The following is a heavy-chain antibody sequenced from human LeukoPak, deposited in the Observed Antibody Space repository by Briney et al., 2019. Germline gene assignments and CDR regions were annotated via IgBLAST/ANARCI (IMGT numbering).Heavy chain of an antibody. J-gene: IGHJ6*02. D-gene: IGHD3-3*01. CDR1: GGSISGYY. CDR3: ARVGGTNFYYYGLDV. V-gene: IGHV4-59*01. Sequence: SETLSLTCTVSGGSISGYYWSWIRQPPGKGLEWIGYIYDSGSTNYNPSLKSRVTISVDTSKNQFSLKLNSVTAADTAMYYCARVGGTNFYYYGLDVWGQGTTVTVSS. CDR2: IYDSGST.